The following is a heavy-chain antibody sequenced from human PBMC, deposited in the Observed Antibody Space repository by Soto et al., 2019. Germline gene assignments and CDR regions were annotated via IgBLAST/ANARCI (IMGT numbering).Heavy chain of an antibody. V-gene: IGHV6-1*01. CDR3: ARGVSYYYDSSGYMEVGATTDIIDY. J-gene: IGHJ4*02. Sequence: SQTLSLTCAISGDSVSSNSAAWNWIRQSPSGGLEWLGRTYYRSKWYNDYAVSVKSRITINPDTSKNQFSLQLNSVTPEDTAVYYCARGVSYYYDSSGYMEVGATTDIIDYWGQGTLVTVS. CDR2: TYYRSKWYN. CDR1: GDSVSSNSAA. D-gene: IGHD3-22*01.